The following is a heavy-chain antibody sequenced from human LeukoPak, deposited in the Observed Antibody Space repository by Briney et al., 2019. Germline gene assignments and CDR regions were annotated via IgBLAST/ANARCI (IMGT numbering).Heavy chain of an antibody. CDR1: GGSFSGYN. D-gene: IGHD3-22*01. J-gene: IGHJ3*02. V-gene: IGHV4-34*01. Sequence: SETLSLTCAVYGGSFSGYNWTWIRQPPGKGLEWIGEINHSGSTDYNPSLKSRVTISVDKSKNQFSLKLSSVTAADTAVYYCARRSYYYDSSGYYPRPRDAFDIWGQGTMVTVSS. CDR3: ARRSYYYDSSGYYPRPRDAFDI. CDR2: INHSGST.